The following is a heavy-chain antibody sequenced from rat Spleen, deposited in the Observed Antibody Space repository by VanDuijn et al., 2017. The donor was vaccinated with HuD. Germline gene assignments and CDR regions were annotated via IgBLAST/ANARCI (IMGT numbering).Heavy chain of an antibody. V-gene: IGHV5-29*01. J-gene: IGHJ2*01. D-gene: IGHD1-1*01. Sequence: EVQLVESGGGLVQPGRSMKLSCAASGLSFSNYDMAWVRQAPTKGLEWVATINYDGRSTFYRDSVRARFTISRDIAKSTLYMQMDSLRSEDTATYYCTRDDYYSAVFDYWGQGVMVSVSS. CDR3: TRDDYYSAVFDY. CDR2: INYDGRST. CDR1: GLSFSNYD.